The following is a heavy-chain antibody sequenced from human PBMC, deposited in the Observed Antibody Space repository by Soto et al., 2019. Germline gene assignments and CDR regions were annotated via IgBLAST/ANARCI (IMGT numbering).Heavy chain of an antibody. CDR3: THNNGYEVFDY. V-gene: IGHV2-5*01. D-gene: IGHD5-12*01. CDR2: IYWNDDK. Sequence: ESGPTLVNPTQTLTLTCTFSGFSLTTSGVAVGWIRRPPGEALEWLALIYWNDDKRYSPSLTDRITITKDTSKNQVVLTVTNMDPVDTATYYCTHNNGYEVFDYWGQGTLVTVSS. CDR1: GFSLTTSGVA. J-gene: IGHJ4*02.